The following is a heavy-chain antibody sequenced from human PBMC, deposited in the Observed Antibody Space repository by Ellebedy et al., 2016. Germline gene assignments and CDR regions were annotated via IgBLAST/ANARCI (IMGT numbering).Heavy chain of an antibody. D-gene: IGHD3-22*01. Sequence: GGSLRLXXAASGLTFKDAWMTWVRQAPGKGLEWVSSISSSSSYIYYADSVKGRFTISRDNAKNSLYLQMNSLRAEDTAVYYCARTLLLLDWYFDLWGRGTLVTVSS. J-gene: IGHJ2*01. V-gene: IGHV3-21*01. CDR2: ISSSSSYI. CDR3: ARTLLLLDWYFDL. CDR1: GLTFKDAW.